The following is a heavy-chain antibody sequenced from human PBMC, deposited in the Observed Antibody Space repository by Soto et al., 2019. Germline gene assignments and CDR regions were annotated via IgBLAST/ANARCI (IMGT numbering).Heavy chain of an antibody. V-gene: IGHV4-34*01. CDR3: ARGFRSGVFDY. Sequence: QVQLQQWGAGLLKPSETLSLTCAVYGGSFSGYYWSWIRQPPGKGLEWIGEINHSGSTNYNPSLKRRVTISVDTSKNQFSLKLSSVTAADTAVYYCARGFRSGVFDYWGQGTLVTVSS. CDR1: GGSFSGYY. D-gene: IGHD6-25*01. CDR2: INHSGST. J-gene: IGHJ4*02.